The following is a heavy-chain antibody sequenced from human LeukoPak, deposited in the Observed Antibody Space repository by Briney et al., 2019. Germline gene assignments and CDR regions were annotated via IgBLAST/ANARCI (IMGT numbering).Heavy chain of an antibody. CDR2: ISSSGSTI. J-gene: IGHJ3*02. V-gene: IGHV3-48*03. Sequence: GGSLRLSCAASGFTFSSYEMNWVRQAPGKGLEWVSYISSSGSTIYYADSVKGRFTISRDNAKNSLYLQMNSLRAEDTAVYYCARDDHPPWVPAAAYGNDAFDIWGQGTMVTVSS. CDR3: ARDDHPPWVPAAAYGNDAFDI. D-gene: IGHD2-2*01. CDR1: GFTFSSYE.